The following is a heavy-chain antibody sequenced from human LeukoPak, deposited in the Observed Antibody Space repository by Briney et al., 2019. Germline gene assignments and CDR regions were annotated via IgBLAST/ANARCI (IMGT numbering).Heavy chain of an antibody. CDR2: ISGSGGST. J-gene: IGHJ4*02. CDR3: AKDRLEWLSGHYFDY. V-gene: IGHV3-23*01. Sequence: PGGSLRLSCAASGFTFSSYAMSWVRQAPGKGLEWVSAISGSGGSTYYADSVKGRFTISRDNSKNTLYLQMNSLRAEDTAVYYCAKDRLEWLSGHYFDYWGQGTLVTVSS. D-gene: IGHD3-3*01. CDR1: GFTFSSYA.